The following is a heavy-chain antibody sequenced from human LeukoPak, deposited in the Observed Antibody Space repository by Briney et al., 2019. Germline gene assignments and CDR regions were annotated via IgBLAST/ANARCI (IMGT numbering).Heavy chain of an antibody. CDR1: GFIFSHYA. J-gene: IGHJ4*02. V-gene: IGHV3-23*01. CDR3: AKKTRGGDLSY. CDR2: ITGSADST. D-gene: IGHD3-16*01. Sequence: GGSLRLSCVASGFIFSHYAMSWVRQAPGKGLEWVSAITGSADSTYYADSVKGRFTISRDNSKNTLYLQMNSLRAEDTAVYYCAKKTRGGDLSYWGQGTLVTVSS.